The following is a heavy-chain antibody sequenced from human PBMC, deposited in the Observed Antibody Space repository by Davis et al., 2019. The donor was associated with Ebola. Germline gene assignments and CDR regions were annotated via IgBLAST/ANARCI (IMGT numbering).Heavy chain of an antibody. CDR2: MNPNSGNT. Sequence: ASVKVSCKASGYSFTSYDINWVRQATGQGLEWMGWMNPNSGNTGYAQKFQGRVTMTEDTSTDTAYMELSSLRSEDTAVYYCATSFGVVIARDRYYGMDVWGQGTTVTVSS. J-gene: IGHJ6*02. CDR1: GYSFTSYD. V-gene: IGHV1-8*01. CDR3: ATSFGVVIARDRYYGMDV. D-gene: IGHD3-3*01.